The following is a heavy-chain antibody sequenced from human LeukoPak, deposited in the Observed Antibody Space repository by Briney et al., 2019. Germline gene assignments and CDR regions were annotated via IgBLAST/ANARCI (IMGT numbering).Heavy chain of an antibody. CDR2: NSSSSSYI. CDR1: GCTFSSYS. V-gene: IGHV3-21*01. J-gene: IGHJ6*02. Sequence: GGSLRLSCAASGCTFSSYSMNWVRKAPGEGLEWVSSNSSSSSYIYYADSVKARFTICRDNAKNSLYLQMNSLRAEDTAVYDCASDIMITFGGVIVGQGMDVWGQGTTVTVSS. CDR3: ASDIMITFGGVIVGQGMDV. D-gene: IGHD3-16*02.